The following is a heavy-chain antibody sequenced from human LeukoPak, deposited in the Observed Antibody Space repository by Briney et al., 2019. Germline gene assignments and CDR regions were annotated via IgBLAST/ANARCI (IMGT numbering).Heavy chain of an antibody. J-gene: IGHJ4*02. CDR2: IKHDGSEK. D-gene: IGHD3-3*01. Sequence: GGSLRLSCAASGFIFTNYIMGWVRQAPGKGLEWVASIKHDGSEKYYVDSVRGRFTISRDNTMNSLYLQMSSLRAEDTAVYYCATDRGWRTSGYYLYYFEYWGQGTLVTYSS. CDR1: GFIFTNYI. V-gene: IGHV3-7*01. CDR3: ATDRGWRTSGYYLYYFEY.